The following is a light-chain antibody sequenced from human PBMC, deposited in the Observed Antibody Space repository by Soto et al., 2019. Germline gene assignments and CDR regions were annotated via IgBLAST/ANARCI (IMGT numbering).Light chain of an antibody. J-gene: IGLJ1*01. CDR1: SSDVGGYNY. Sequence: QSVLTQPRSVSGSPGQSVTISCTGTSSDVGGYNYVSWYQQHPGKAPRLMIYDVSKRPSGVPDRFSGSKSGNTASLTISGLQAEEEAEYYCCSYAVSYDLYVFGTGTKVTVL. CDR3: CSYAVSYDLYV. CDR2: DVS. V-gene: IGLV2-11*01.